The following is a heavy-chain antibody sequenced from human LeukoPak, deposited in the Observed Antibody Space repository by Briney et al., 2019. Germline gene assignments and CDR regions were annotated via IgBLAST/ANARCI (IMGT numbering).Heavy chain of an antibody. Sequence: GGSLRLSCAASGFTFSSYAMSWVRQAPGKGLEWVSAISGSGGSTYYADSVKGRFTISRDNSKNTLYLQMNSLRAEDTAVYYCAKAPGIRGGATFYFDYWDQGTLVTVSS. J-gene: IGHJ4*02. D-gene: IGHD1-26*01. V-gene: IGHV3-23*01. CDR1: GFTFSSYA. CDR2: ISGSGGST. CDR3: AKAPGIRGGATFYFDY.